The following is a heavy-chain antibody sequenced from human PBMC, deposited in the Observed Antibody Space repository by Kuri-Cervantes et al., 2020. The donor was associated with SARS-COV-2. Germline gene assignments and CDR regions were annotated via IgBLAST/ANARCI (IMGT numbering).Heavy chain of an antibody. V-gene: IGHV3-33*01. D-gene: IGHD2-8*01. CDR1: GLTFSSYG. J-gene: IGHJ6*03. CDR3: ARDGVEFYYYYYYMDV. CDR2: IWYDGSNK. Sequence: GGSLRLSCAASGLTFSSYGMHWVRRAPGKGLEWVAVIWYDGSNKYYADSVKGRFTISRDNSKNTLYLQMNSLRAEDTAVYYCARDGVEFYYYYYYMDVWGKGTTVTVSS.